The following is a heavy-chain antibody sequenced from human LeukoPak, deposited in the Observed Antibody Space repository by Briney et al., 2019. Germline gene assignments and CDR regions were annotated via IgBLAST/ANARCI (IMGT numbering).Heavy chain of an antibody. V-gene: IGHV4-34*01. CDR1: GGSFSGYY. J-gene: IGHJ4*02. D-gene: IGHD3-16*02. CDR2: INHSGST. Sequence: SETLSLTCAVYGGSFSGYYWSWIRQPPGKGLEWIGEINHSGSTNYNPSLESRVTISVDTSKNQFSLKLSSVTAADTAVYYCARGRYYDYVWGSYRHKTYFDYWGQGTLVTVSS. CDR3: ARGRYYDYVWGSYRHKTYFDY.